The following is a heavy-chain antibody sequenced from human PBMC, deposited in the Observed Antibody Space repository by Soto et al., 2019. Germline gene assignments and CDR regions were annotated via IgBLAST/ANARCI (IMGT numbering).Heavy chain of an antibody. CDR1: GGSFSGYY. D-gene: IGHD1-1*01. V-gene: IGHV4-34*01. CDR2: INHSGST. J-gene: IGHJ4*02. CDR3: ARVLDWNRGIDY. Sequence: SETLSLTCAVYGGSFSGYYWSWIRQPPGKGLEWIGEINHSGSTNYNPSLKSRVTISVDTSKNQFSLKLSSVTAADTAVYYCARVLDWNRGIDYWGQGTLVTVSS.